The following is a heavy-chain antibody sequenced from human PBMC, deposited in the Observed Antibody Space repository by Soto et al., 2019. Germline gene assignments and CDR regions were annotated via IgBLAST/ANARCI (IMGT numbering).Heavy chain of an antibody. V-gene: IGHV6-1*01. D-gene: IGHD4-17*01. CDR1: GDSVSSNSAA. J-gene: IGHJ4*02. CDR3: ARGHDYGDYAFDY. Sequence: SQTLSLTCAISGDSVSSNSAAWNWIRQSPSRGLEWLGRTYYRSKWYNNYAVSVKSRITVNPDTSKNQFSLQLNSVTPEDTAVYYCARGHDYGDYAFDYWGRGTLVTVSS. CDR2: TYYRSKWYN.